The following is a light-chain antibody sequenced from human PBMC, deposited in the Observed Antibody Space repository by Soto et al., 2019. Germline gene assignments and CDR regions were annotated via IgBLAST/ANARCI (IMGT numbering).Light chain of an antibody. CDR3: QQYGSSPLT. CDR1: QSVSSIY. J-gene: IGKJ4*01. V-gene: IGKV3-20*01. Sequence: EIVLTQSPGTLCLSPGERATLSCRASQSVSSIYLAWYQQKPGQAPRLLIYGASNRATGIPDRFSGSGSGTDFTLTISRLEPEDFALYYCQQYGSSPLTFGGGTKVEIK. CDR2: GAS.